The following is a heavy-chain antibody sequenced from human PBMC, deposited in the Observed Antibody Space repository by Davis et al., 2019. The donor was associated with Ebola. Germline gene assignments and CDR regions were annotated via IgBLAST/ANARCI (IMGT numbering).Heavy chain of an antibody. D-gene: IGHD3-16*02. CDR2: ISSDGNTK. Sequence: GGSLRLSCAASGFTFRRYGIHWVRQAPGKGLEWVAWISSDGNTKSYADSVKSRFTISRDNSKSTLYVQMNSLRAEDTAVYYCARDATFGGVVVLYYFDYWGQGTLVTVSS. J-gene: IGHJ4*02. CDR3: ARDATFGGVVVLYYFDY. CDR1: GFTFRRYG. V-gene: IGHV3-30*03.